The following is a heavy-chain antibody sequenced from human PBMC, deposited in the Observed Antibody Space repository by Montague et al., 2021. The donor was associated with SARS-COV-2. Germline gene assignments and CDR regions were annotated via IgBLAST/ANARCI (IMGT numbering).Heavy chain of an antibody. CDR3: AKDRKDYRTGLTLWGFDY. V-gene: IGHV3-23*03. CDR1: GFSFSDYA. D-gene: IGHD3/OR15-3a*01. Sequence: SLRLSCAATGFSFSDYAMNWVRQAPGKGLEWVSVFYGGGGAHYADSVGGRFTISRDDSKSTLYLQMNSLRAEDTAVYYCAKDRKDYRTGLTLWGFDYWGQGTLVTVSS. J-gene: IGHJ4*02. CDR2: FYGGGGA.